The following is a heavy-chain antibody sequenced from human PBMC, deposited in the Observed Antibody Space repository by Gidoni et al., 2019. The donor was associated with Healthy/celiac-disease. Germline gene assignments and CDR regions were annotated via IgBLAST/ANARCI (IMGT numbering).Heavy chain of an antibody. J-gene: IGHJ5*02. CDR2: INPNSGGT. V-gene: IGHV1-2*02. Sequence: QVQLVQSGAAVKKPGASVKVSCKASGYTFTGYYMHWVRQAPGQGLEWMGWINPNSGGTNYAKKFQGRVTMTRDTSISTAYMELSRLRSDDTAVYYCARGLLLWFGEIKGARFDPWGQGTLVTVSS. CDR1: GYTFTGYY. D-gene: IGHD3-10*01. CDR3: ARGLLLWFGEIKGARFDP.